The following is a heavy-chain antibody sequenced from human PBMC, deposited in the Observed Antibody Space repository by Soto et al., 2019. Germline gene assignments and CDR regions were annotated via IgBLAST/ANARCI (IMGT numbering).Heavy chain of an antibody. CDR1: GFTFTSFA. CDR2: ITFRGDYT. J-gene: IGHJ4*02. CDR3: AILGTMRVFDS. Sequence: PGGSLRLSCAASGFTFTSFAMSWVRQAPVKGLEWLAGITFRGDYTYYADAVKGRFTLSRDNSRNRLDLEMNSLQVEDTALYYCAILGTMRVFDSWGQGTLVTVSS. V-gene: IGHV3-23*01. D-gene: IGHD3-22*01.